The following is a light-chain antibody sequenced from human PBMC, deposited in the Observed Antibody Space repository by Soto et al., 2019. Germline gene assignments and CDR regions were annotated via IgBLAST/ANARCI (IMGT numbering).Light chain of an antibody. CDR1: QSVSRY. Sequence: EIVLTQSPATLSLSPGERATLSCRASQSVSRYLAWYQQKPGQAPRLLIYDASNRATGIPARFSGSGSGTDFTLTISSLEPEDFAVYYGQQRSNWPPITFGQGTRLEI. J-gene: IGKJ5*01. CDR3: QQRSNWPPIT. CDR2: DAS. V-gene: IGKV3-11*01.